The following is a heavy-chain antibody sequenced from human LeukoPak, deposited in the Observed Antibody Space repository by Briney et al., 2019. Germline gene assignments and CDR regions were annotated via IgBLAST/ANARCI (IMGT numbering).Heavy chain of an antibody. J-gene: IGHJ3*02. CDR1: GFTFSSYG. CDR2: IRYDGSKK. CDR3: ARGYSSGPLSDDAFDI. D-gene: IGHD6-19*01. V-gene: IGHV3-30*02. Sequence: GGSLRLSCAGSGFTFSSYGIHWVRQAPGKGLESVAFIRYDGSKKYYTDSVKGRFTISRDNSKNTLYLQMNSLRAEDTAVYYCARGYSSGPLSDDAFDIWGQGTMVTVSS.